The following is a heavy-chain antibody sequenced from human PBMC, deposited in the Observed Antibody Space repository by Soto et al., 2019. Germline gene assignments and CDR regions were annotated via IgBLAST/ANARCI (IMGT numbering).Heavy chain of an antibody. Sequence: EVQLVESGGGLVNPGESLRLSCAASGFTLSDAWMDWVRQAPGKGPEWVARIKSKVDGGATYYAAPVQARFTISRDDSKNTLYLQMNTLKTADTAVYYCTTDQGNSSTFYRFDHLGQGTLVTVSS. CDR2: IKSKVDGGAT. V-gene: IGHV3-15*07. CDR1: GFTLSDAW. CDR3: TTDQGNSSTFYRFDH. D-gene: IGHD1-26*01. J-gene: IGHJ4*02.